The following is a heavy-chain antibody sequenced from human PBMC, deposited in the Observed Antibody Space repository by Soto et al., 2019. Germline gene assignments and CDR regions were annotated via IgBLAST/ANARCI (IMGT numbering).Heavy chain of an antibody. CDR3: AREGEMPYYYYGLDV. D-gene: IGHD3-16*01. J-gene: IGHJ6*02. CDR1: GYTFTTYG. V-gene: IGHV1-18*01. CDR2: ISGYDGHT. Sequence: QVQLVQSGAEMRKPGASVKVSCKASGYTFTTYGITWVRQAPGQGLEWMGWISGYDGHTKYAQKFQGRVIMTTDTSTSTVYKDLRSLRSDDTAVYYCAREGEMPYYYYGLDVWGQGTTATVSS.